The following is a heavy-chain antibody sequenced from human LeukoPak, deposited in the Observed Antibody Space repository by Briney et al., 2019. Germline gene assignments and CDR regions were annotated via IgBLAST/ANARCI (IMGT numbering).Heavy chain of an antibody. V-gene: IGHV4-39*07. CDR3: ARFRGVVVTAHVINWFDP. CDR1: GGSISSSSYY. D-gene: IGHD2-21*02. J-gene: IGHJ5*02. CDR2: IYYSGST. Sequence: SETLSLTCTVSGGSISSSSYYWGWIRQPPGKGLEWIGSIYYSGSTYYNPSLKSRVTISVDTSKNQFSLKLSSVTAADTAVHYCARFRGVVVTAHVINWFDPWGQGTLVTVSS.